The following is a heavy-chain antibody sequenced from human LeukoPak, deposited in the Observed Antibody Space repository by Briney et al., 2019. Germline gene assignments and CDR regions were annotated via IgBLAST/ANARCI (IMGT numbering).Heavy chain of an antibody. J-gene: IGHJ4*02. CDR3: ARWGLYSSSSFDY. CDR1: GGSFSGYY. V-gene: IGHV4-34*01. Sequence: SSETLSLTCAVYGGSFSGYYRSWIRQPPGKGLEWIGEINHSGSTNYNPSLKSRVTISVDTSKNQFSLKLSSVTAADTAVYYCARWGLYSSSSFDYWGQGTLVTVSS. CDR2: INHSGST. D-gene: IGHD6-6*01.